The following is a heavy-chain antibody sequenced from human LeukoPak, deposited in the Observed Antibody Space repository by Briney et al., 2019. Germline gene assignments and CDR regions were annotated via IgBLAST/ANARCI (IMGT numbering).Heavy chain of an antibody. Sequence: GGSLRLSCAASGFTFSSYAMSWVRQAPGKGLEWVSAISGSGGSTYYADSVKGRFTISRDNSKNTLYLQMNSLRAEDTAVYYCAKDTWFGELLNNWFDPWGQGTLVTVSS. CDR3: AKDTWFGELLNNWFDP. V-gene: IGHV3-23*01. CDR1: GFTFSSYA. D-gene: IGHD3-10*01. J-gene: IGHJ5*02. CDR2: ISGSGGST.